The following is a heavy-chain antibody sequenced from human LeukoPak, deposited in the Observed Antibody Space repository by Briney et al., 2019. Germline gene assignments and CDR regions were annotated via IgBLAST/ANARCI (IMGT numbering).Heavy chain of an antibody. CDR1: GFTFSSYA. Sequence: GGSLRPSCAASGFTFSSYAMSWVRQAPGKGLEWVSAISGSGGSTYYADSVKGRFTISRDNSKNTLYLQMNSLRAEDTAVYYCANTPSIRITMIVVVPVGIWGQGTMVTVSS. V-gene: IGHV3-23*01. CDR3: ANTPSIRITMIVVVPVGI. CDR2: ISGSGGST. J-gene: IGHJ3*02. D-gene: IGHD3-22*01.